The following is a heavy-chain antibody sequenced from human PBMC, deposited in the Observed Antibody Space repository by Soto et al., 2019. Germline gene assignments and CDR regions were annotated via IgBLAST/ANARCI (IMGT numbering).Heavy chain of an antibody. V-gene: IGHV1-18*01. Sequence: QVQVVQSGAEVKKPGASVKVSCKASGYTFTSYGISWVLQAPGQGLEWMGWINAYNGNTKYAQKLQGRVTMTTDTSTSTDYMELRSLRSDDTAVYYCARDLGGGISAPWGQGTLVTVSS. CDR1: GYTFTSYG. D-gene: IGHD6-13*01. J-gene: IGHJ5*02. CDR2: INAYNGNT. CDR3: ARDLGGGISAP.